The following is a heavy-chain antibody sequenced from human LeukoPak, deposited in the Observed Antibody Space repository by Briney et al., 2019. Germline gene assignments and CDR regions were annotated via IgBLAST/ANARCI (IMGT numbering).Heavy chain of an antibody. CDR1: GGSFSGYY. CDR2: INHSGST. Sequence: PSETLSLTCAVYGGSFSGYYWSWIRQPPGKGLEGIGEINHSGSTNYNPSLKSRVTISVNTSKNQFSLKLSSLTAADTAVYYCARRIVVVIETYNWFDPWGQGTLVTVSS. D-gene: IGHD3-22*01. J-gene: IGHJ5*02. V-gene: IGHV4-34*01. CDR3: ARRIVVVIETYNWFDP.